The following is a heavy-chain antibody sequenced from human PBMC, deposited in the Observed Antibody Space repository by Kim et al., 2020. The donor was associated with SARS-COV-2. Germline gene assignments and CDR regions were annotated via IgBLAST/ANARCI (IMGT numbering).Heavy chain of an antibody. J-gene: IGHJ4*02. D-gene: IGHD1-7*01. V-gene: IGHV3-21*01. CDR3: ARDVHVRTGTTSFDY. Sequence: ESVKGRFTISGDNAKNSLYLQMNSLRAEETAVYYCARDVHVRTGTTSFDYWGQGTLVTVSS.